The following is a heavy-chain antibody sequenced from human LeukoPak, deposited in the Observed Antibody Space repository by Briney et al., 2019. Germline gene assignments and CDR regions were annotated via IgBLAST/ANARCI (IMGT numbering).Heavy chain of an antibody. Sequence: PSETLSLTCTVSGGSISSGSYYWSWIRQPAGKGLEWFGSIYYSGSTYYNPSLKSRVTISVDTSKNQFSLKLSSVTAADTAVYYCARDLGQLWLVRGHLFDPWGQGTLVTVSS. V-gene: IGHV4-39*07. CDR3: ARDLGQLWLVRGHLFDP. CDR2: IYYSGST. D-gene: IGHD6-19*01. J-gene: IGHJ5*02. CDR1: GGSISSGSYY.